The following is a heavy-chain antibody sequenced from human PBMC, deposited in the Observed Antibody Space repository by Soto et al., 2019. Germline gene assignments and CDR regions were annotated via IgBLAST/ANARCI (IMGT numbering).Heavy chain of an antibody. J-gene: IGHJ4*02. D-gene: IGHD6-19*01. CDR1: GFTFSNYW. V-gene: IGHV3-74*01. Sequence: EVQLVESGRGLVQPGGYLRLSCAASGFTFSNYWMHWVRQAPGKGLVWVSRINSDGSTTSHADSVKGRFTISRDNAKNTLYLQMNSLRAEDTAVYYCARLPGYSTGWTPFDFWGQGTQVTVSS. CDR3: ARLPGYSTGWTPFDF. CDR2: INSDGSTT.